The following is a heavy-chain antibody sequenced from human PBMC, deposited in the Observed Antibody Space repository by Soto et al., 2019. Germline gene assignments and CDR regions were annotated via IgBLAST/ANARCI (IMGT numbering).Heavy chain of an antibody. J-gene: IGHJ3*02. CDR3: ARTTSLTGPYGHAFDI. Sequence: PSETLSLTCTVSGGSISSYYWSWIRQPPGKGLEWIGYIYYSGSTNYNPSLKSRVTISVDTSKNQFSLKLSSVTAADTAVYYCARTTSLTGPYGHAFDIWGQGTMVTVSS. CDR2: IYYSGST. V-gene: IGHV4-59*01. CDR1: GGSISSYY. D-gene: IGHD1-20*01.